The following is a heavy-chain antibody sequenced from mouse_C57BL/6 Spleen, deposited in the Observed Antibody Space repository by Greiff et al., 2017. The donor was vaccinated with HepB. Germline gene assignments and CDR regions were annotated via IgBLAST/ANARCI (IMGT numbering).Heavy chain of an antibody. V-gene: IGHV1-54*01. D-gene: IGHD1-1*01. Sequence: VQLQQSGAELVRPGTSVKVSCKASGYAFTNYLIEWVKQRPGQGLEWIGVINPGSGGTNYNEKFKGKATLTADKSSSTAYMQLSSLTSDDSAVYFCARSYYDGSSPYAMDYWGQGTSVTVSS. CDR1: GYAFTNYL. CDR2: INPGSGGT. J-gene: IGHJ4*01. CDR3: ARSYYDGSSPYAMDY.